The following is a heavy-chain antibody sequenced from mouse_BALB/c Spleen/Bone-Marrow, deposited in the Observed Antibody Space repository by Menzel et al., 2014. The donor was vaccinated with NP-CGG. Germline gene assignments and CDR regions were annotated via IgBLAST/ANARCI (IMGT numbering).Heavy chain of an antibody. CDR3: ARASWLLRYYYAMDY. V-gene: IGHV1S81*02. CDR2: INPSNGRT. J-gene: IGHJ4*01. D-gene: IGHD2-3*01. CDR1: GYTFTSYW. Sequence: VQLQQSGAELVKPGASVKLSCKASGYTFTSYWMHWVKQRPGQGLEWIGEINPSNGRTNYNEKFKSKATLTVDKSSSTAYMQLSGLTSEDSAVYYCARASWLLRYYYAMDYWGQGTSVTVSS.